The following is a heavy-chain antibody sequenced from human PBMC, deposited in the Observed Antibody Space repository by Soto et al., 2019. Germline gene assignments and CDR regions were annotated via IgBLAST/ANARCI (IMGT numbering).Heavy chain of an antibody. Sequence: EVQLVESGGGLVQPGGSLRLSCAASGFTFNRYWMGWVRQAPGKGPEWLANIKQDGSERYYVDSVKGRFTISRDNVTNSVYLQMNSLRAEDTAVYYCTRTISALPGDDYWGQGTLVTVSS. D-gene: IGHD6-6*01. CDR2: IKQDGSER. V-gene: IGHV3-7*01. CDR1: GFTFNRYW. CDR3: TRTISALPGDDY. J-gene: IGHJ4*02.